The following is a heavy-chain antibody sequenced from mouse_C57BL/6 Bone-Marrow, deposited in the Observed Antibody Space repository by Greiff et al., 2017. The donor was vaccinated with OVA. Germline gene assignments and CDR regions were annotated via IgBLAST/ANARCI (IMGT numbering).Heavy chain of an antibody. CDR2: IYPGNSDT. CDR1: GYTFTSYW. J-gene: IGHJ3*01. V-gene: IGHV1-5*01. Sequence: EVHLVESGTVLARPGASVKMSCKTSGYTFTSYWMHWVKQRPGQGLEWLGAIYPGNSDTSYNQKFKGKAKLTAVTSASTAYMELSSLTNEDSAVYYCTRRIYDGYWAWFAYWGQGTLVTVSA. D-gene: IGHD2-3*01. CDR3: TRRIYDGYWAWFAY.